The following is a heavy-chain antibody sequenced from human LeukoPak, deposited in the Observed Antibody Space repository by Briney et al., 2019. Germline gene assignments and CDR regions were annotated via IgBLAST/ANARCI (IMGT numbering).Heavy chain of an antibody. CDR3: ARENPGSGSFSY. D-gene: IGHD1-26*01. CDR2: IYYSGST. J-gene: IGHJ4*02. CDR1: GGSISSYY. V-gene: IGHV4-59*01. Sequence: SETLSLTCTVSGGSISSYYWSWIRQPPGKGLEWIGYIYYSGSTNYNPSLKSRVTISVDTSKNQFSLKLSSVTAADTAVYYCARENPGSGSFSYWGQGTLVTVSS.